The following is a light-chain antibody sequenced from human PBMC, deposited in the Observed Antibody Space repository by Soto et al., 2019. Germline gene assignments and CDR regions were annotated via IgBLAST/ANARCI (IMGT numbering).Light chain of an antibody. CDR1: ALPKQY. Sequence: SYELTQPPSVSVSPGQTARNTCSGDALPKQYAYWYQQKPGQAPVLVIYKDSERPSGIPERFSRSSSGTTVTLTISGVQAEDEADYYCQSADSSGTYEVFGGGTKLTVL. CDR3: QSADSSGTYEV. CDR2: KDS. V-gene: IGLV3-25*03. J-gene: IGLJ3*02.